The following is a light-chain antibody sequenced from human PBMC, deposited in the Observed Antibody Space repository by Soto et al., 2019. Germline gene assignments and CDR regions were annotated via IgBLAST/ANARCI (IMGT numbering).Light chain of an antibody. CDR3: QPANSFLFT. CDR1: QGISSW. V-gene: IGKV1D-12*01. J-gene: IGKJ4*01. CDR2: AAS. Sequence: DLQMTHSPSSVSASVEDRDTITCRASQGISSWLGWYQQKPGKAPKLLIYAASSLQSGVPSRFSGSGSGTHFTLTLSSLQPEDFGTYACQPANSFLFTFGGGTKVEIK.